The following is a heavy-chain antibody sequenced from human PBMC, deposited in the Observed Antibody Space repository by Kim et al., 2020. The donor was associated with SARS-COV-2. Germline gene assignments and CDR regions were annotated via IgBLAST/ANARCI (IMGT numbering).Heavy chain of an antibody. D-gene: IGHD2-2*01. Sequence: DSVKGRFTISRDNSKNTLYLQMNSRRAEDTAVYYCAKAYCSSTSCSSFDYWGQGTLVTVSS. J-gene: IGHJ4*02. CDR3: AKAYCSSTSCSSFDY. V-gene: IGHV3-23*01.